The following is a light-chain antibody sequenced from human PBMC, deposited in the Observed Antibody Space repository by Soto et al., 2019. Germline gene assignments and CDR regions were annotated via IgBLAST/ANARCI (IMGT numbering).Light chain of an antibody. Sequence: EIVLTQSPGTLSLSPGERATLSCRASRSLSSSYVVWYQQKPGQAPRLLIYAASRRATGIPDRFSGSGSATEYTLTISSLEPEDFAVYYCQQQVTFGQGTKLEIK. V-gene: IGKV3-20*01. CDR1: RSLSSSY. CDR3: QQQVT. CDR2: AAS. J-gene: IGKJ2*01.